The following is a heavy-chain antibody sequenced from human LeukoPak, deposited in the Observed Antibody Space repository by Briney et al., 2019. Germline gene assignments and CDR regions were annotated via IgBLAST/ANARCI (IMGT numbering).Heavy chain of an antibody. CDR1: GFTFSSYG. Sequence: GGTLGLSCAASGFTFSSYGMSWVRQAPGKGLEWVSAISGSGGSTYYADSVKGRFTISRDNSKNTLYLQMNSLRAEDTAVYYCAKDRETTVTTLGYWGQGTLVAVSS. J-gene: IGHJ4*02. CDR3: AKDRETTVTTLGY. CDR2: ISGSGGST. V-gene: IGHV3-23*01. D-gene: IGHD4-17*01.